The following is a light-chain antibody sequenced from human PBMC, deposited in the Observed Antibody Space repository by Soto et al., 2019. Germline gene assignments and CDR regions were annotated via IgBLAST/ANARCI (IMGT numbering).Light chain of an antibody. J-gene: IGKJ4*01. CDR3: QQLNSYPVT. V-gene: IGKV1-9*01. CDR1: QGLNSY. Sequence: DIQLTQSPSFLSASVGDRVTITCRASQGLNSYFVWYQQKPGKAPKLLLYATSTLQSVFPSRFSGSGSGAEFTLTITSLQPEDIATYYCQQLNSYPVTFGGGTKVEIK. CDR2: ATS.